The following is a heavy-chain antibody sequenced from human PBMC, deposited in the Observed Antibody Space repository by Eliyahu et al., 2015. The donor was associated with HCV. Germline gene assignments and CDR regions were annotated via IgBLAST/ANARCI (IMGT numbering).Heavy chain of an antibody. CDR3: ARGNIVVVVAATWYGMDV. CDR1: GGTFSSXA. D-gene: IGHD2-15*01. J-gene: IGHJ6*02. CDR2: IXPIXCXA. V-gene: IGHV1-69*01. Sequence: QVQLVQSGAEVKKPGSSVXVSCKASGGTFSSXAHSGGGQAPGXGLEWMGGIXPIXCXANXAQKFQGRVTITADESTSTAYMELSSLRSEDTAVYYCARGNIVVVVAATWYGMDVWGQGTTVTVSS.